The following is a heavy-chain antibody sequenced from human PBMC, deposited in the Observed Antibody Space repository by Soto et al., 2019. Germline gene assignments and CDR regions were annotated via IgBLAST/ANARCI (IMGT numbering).Heavy chain of an antibody. J-gene: IGHJ6*02. CDR2: IYYSGST. V-gene: IGHV4-31*03. CDR1: GGSISSGGYY. CDR3: ARASPGLDYGSGSFPRALNYYYGMDV. Sequence: SETLSLTCTVSGGSISSGGYYWSWIRQHPGKGLEWIGYIYYSGSTYYNPSLKSRVTISVDTSKNQFSLKLSSVTAADTAVYYCARASPGLDYGSGSFPRALNYYYGMDVWGQGTTVTVSS. D-gene: IGHD3-10*01.